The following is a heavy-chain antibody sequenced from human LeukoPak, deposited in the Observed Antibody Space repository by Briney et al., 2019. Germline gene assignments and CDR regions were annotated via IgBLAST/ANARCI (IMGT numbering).Heavy chain of an antibody. Sequence: PSETLSLTCTVSGGSISSYYWSWIRQPPGKGLEWIGYIYYSGSTNYNPSLKSRVAISVDTSKNQFSLKLSSVSAADTAVYYCARDLSGMDVWGQGTTVTVSS. CDR3: ARDLSGMDV. J-gene: IGHJ6*02. V-gene: IGHV4-59*01. CDR2: IYYSGST. CDR1: GGSISSYY.